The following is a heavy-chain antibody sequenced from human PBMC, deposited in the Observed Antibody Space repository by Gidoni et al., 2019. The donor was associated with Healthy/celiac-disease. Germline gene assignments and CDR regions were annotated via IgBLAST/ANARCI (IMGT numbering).Heavy chain of an antibody. J-gene: IGHJ3*02. CDR3: AKTALGVGDAFDI. D-gene: IGHD2-8*01. V-gene: IGHV3-9*01. CDR1: GFTFDDYA. CDR2: ISWNSGSI. Sequence: EVQLVESGGGLVQPGRSLRLSCAASGFTFDDYAMHWVRQATGKGLEWVSGISWNSGSIGYADSVKGRFTISRDNAKNSLYLQMNSLRAEDTALYYCAKTALGVGDAFDIWGQGTMVTVSS.